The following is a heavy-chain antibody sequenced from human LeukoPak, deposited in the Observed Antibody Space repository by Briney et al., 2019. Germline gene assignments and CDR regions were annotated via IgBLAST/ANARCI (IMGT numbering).Heavy chain of an antibody. D-gene: IGHD6-19*01. Sequence: GGSLRLSCAASGFTVSSNYMSWVRQAPGKGLEWVSVIYSGGSTYYADSVKGRFTISRDNSKNTLYLQMNSLRAEDTAVYYCARDPGMVAVAGTADYWGQGTLVTVSS. J-gene: IGHJ4*02. CDR2: IYSGGST. CDR1: GFTVSSNY. CDR3: ARDPGMVAVAGTADY. V-gene: IGHV3-66*01.